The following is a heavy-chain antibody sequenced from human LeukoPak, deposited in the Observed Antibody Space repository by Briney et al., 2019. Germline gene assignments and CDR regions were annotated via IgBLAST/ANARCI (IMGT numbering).Heavy chain of an antibody. D-gene: IGHD3-22*01. CDR2: LNSNGRNT. CDR3: VRDMTGNYYDT. Sequence: GGSLRLSCAASGFTFSSYAMHWVRQAPGKGLEFLSALNSNGRNTFYASSVKGRFTISRDNSKNTLYLQMGGLTAEDMAVYYCVRDMTGNYYDTWGQGTLVTVSS. CDR1: GFTFSSYA. J-gene: IGHJ4*02. V-gene: IGHV3-64*01.